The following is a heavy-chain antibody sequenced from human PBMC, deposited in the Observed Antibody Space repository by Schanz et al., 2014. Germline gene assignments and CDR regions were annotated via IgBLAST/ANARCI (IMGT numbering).Heavy chain of an antibody. CDR3: AKVAPAATYLDS. Sequence: EVQLVESGGGLVQPGGSLRLSCAASGITFSGYSMNWVRQAPGKGLEWVSDISDSGDSTHYADSVKGRFTISRDNAKNSLFLQMNSLSAEDTAVYYCAKVAPAATYLDSWGLGTLVTVSS. CDR2: ISDSGDST. CDR1: GITFSGYS. V-gene: IGHV3-48*04. D-gene: IGHD2-2*01. J-gene: IGHJ4*02.